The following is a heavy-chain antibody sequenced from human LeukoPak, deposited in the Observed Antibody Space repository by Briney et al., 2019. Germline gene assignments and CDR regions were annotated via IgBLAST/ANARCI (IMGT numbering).Heavy chain of an antibody. D-gene: IGHD6-13*01. CDR1: GGSISSYY. Sequence: KPSETLSLTCTVSGGSISSYYWSWIRQPPGKGLEWIGYIYYSGSTNYNPSLKSRVTISVDTSKNQFSLKLSSVTAADTAAYYCASSAAGTVYGMDVWGQGTTVTVSS. V-gene: IGHV4-59*01. CDR3: ASSAAGTVYGMDV. CDR2: IYYSGST. J-gene: IGHJ6*02.